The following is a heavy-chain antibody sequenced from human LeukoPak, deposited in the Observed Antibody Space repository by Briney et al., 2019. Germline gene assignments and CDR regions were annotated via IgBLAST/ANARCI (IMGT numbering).Heavy chain of an antibody. CDR1: GFTFSGYS. J-gene: IGHJ3*02. CDR3: ARQSRTCSGDSCYQLDAFDI. V-gene: IGHV3-72*01. Sequence: GGSLRLSCAASGFTFSGYSMNWVRQAPGKGLEWVGRTRNKANSYTTEYAASVRGRFTISRDDSKNSLYVQMNSMKTEDTAVYYCARQSRTCSGDSCYQLDAFDIWGHGTMVTVSS. D-gene: IGHD2-15*01. CDR2: TRNKANSYTT.